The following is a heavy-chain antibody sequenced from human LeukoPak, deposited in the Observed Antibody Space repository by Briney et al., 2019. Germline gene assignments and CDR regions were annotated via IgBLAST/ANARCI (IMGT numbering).Heavy chain of an antibody. Sequence: SETLFLTCTVSGGSISSHYWSWIRQPPGKGLEWIGYIYYSGSTNYNPSLKSRVTISVDTSKNQFSLKLSSVTAADTAVYYCARMVSGWKNNYFDYWGQGTLVTVSS. CDR1: GGSISSHY. CDR2: IYYSGST. J-gene: IGHJ4*02. V-gene: IGHV4-59*11. D-gene: IGHD6-19*01. CDR3: ARMVSGWKNNYFDY.